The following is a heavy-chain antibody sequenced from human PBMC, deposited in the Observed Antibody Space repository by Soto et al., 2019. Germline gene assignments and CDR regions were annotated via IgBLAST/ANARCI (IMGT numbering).Heavy chain of an antibody. V-gene: IGHV3-23*01. CDR1: GFTFSSYA. CDR2: ISGSGGST. CDR3: AKFNGGSLEYQLLYINYFDY. D-gene: IGHD2-2*02. J-gene: IGHJ4*02. Sequence: GGSLRLSCAASGFTFSSYAMSWVRQAPGKGLEWVSAISGSGGSTYYADSVKGRFTISRDNSKSTLYLQMNSLRAEDTAVYYSAKFNGGSLEYQLLYINYFDYWGQGTLVTVSS.